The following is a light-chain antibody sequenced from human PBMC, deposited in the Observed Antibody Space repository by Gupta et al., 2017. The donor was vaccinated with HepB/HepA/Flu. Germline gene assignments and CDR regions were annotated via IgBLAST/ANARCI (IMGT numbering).Light chain of an antibody. CDR3: QQSFSTPRT. CDR2: AAS. V-gene: IGKV1-39*01. Sequence: DIQMTQSPSSLSAPVGDRVTITCRASQSISIYLNWYQQRPGRAPKVLINAASSLQSGVPTRFNGSGSGTXFTLTIXSLQPEDVATYFCQQSFSTPRTFGXGTTVEIE. J-gene: IGKJ1*01. CDR1: QSISIY.